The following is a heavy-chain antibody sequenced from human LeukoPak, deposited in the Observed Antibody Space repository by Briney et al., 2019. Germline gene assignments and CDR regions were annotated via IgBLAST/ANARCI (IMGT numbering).Heavy chain of an antibody. Sequence: ASVKVSCKASGYTFTSYYMHWVRQAPGQGLEWMGIVNPSGGSTSYAQKFQGRVTMTRDTSTSTVYMELSSLRSEDAAVYYCARLGIAAALDYWGQGTLVTVSS. CDR1: GYTFTSYY. CDR2: VNPSGGST. D-gene: IGHD6-13*01. CDR3: ARLGIAAALDY. V-gene: IGHV1-46*01. J-gene: IGHJ4*02.